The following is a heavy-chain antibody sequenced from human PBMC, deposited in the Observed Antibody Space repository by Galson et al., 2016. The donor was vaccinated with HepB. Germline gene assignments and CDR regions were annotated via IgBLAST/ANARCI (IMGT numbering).Heavy chain of an antibody. D-gene: IGHD1-26*01. V-gene: IGHV1-2*02. CDR1: GFMFTDYY. Sequence: SCKASGFMFTDYYIHWVRQAPGQGLEWIGWISPDTGGANFAQRFKDRVIMTRDTSISSVYMELTRLESDDTAFYYCARDKGRGGASFDYWGQGALVTVSS. J-gene: IGHJ4*02. CDR3: ARDKGRGGASFDY. CDR2: ISPDTGGA.